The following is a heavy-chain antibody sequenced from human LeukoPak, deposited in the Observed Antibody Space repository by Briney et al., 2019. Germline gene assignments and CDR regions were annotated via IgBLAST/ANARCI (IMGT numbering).Heavy chain of an antibody. CDR3: ARHLSGVTGYTYGRGIDY. CDR1: GFTFSSYF. J-gene: IGHJ4*02. CDR2: IKKDGSEK. D-gene: IGHD5-18*01. V-gene: IGHV3-7*01. Sequence: PGGSLRLSCAASGFTFSSYFMSWVRQAPGKGLEWVANIKKDGSEKYYVDSVKGRFTISRDNAKKSLYLKMNSLRAEDTAVYYCARHLSGVTGYTYGRGIDYWGQGTLVTVSS.